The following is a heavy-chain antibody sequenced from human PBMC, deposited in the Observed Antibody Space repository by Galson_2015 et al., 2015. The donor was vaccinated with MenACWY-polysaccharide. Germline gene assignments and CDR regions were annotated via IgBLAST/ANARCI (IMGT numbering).Heavy chain of an antibody. V-gene: IGHV3-66*02. J-gene: IGHJ4*02. CDR3: ATHPSSWH. CDR1: GFTVSNNY. CDR2: IYSGGRA. Sequence: SLRLSCAASGFTVSNNYMSWVRQAPGKGLEGVSVIYSGGRANYADSVKGRFTISRDNSQNTLYLQMNSLRTEDTAVYYCATHPSSWHWGQGTLVTVSS.